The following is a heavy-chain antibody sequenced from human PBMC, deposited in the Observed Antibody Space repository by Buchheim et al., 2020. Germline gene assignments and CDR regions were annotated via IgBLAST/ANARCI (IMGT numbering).Heavy chain of an antibody. CDR2: IDSDGTET. V-gene: IGHV3-74*01. J-gene: IGHJ4*02. CDR1: GFTFSFFD. Sequence: EVQLLESGGGSAQPGESLRLSCVGSGFTFSFFDIHWVRQARGKGLEWVSTIDSDGTETFYADSVRGRFTIPRDDSKSTAYLQMSSLRVEDTAVYFCVRDFRSGNEPYYDYWGQGTL. CDR3: VRDFRSGNEPYYDY. D-gene: IGHD2-15*01.